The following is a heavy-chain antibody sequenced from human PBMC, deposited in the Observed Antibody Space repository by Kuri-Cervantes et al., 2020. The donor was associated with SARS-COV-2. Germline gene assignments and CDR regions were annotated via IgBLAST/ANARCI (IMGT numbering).Heavy chain of an antibody. CDR1: GYTFTSYY. V-gene: IGHV1-2*02. D-gene: IGHD3-22*01. CDR2: TNPNSGGT. Sequence: ASVKVSCKASGYTFTSYYMHWVRQAPGQGLEWMGWTNPNSGGTNYAQKFQGRVTMTRDTSISTAYMELSRLRSDDTAVYYCARDPREYYYDSSGTIRTEESYFDYWGQGTLVTVSS. J-gene: IGHJ4*02. CDR3: ARDPREYYYDSSGTIRTEESYFDY.